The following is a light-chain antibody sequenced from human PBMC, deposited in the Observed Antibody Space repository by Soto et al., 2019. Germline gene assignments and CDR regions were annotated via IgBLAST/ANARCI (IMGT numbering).Light chain of an antibody. V-gene: IGLV1-44*01. CDR1: SPNIGTNS. Sequence: QPVLTQPPSASGSHGQRVTISCSGSSPNIGTNSVIWYQHRPGPAPKLLIYNNYRRPSGVPERFSGSESVTSASLAISGLQSDEEAEYYCAAWDDSVDGVVFGGGTKVTGL. CDR2: NNY. J-gene: IGLJ3*02. CDR3: AAWDDSVDGVV.